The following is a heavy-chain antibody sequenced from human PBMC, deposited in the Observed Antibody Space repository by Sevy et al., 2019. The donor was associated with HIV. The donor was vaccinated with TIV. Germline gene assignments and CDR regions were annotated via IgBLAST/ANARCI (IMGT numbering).Heavy chain of an antibody. Sequence: GGSQRLSCAASGFTFDDYAMHWVRQAPGKGLEWVSGISWNSGSIGYADSVKGRFTISRDNAKNSLYLQMNSLRAEDTALYYCAKDKGYCTNGVCYTSYYYYGMDVWGQGTTVTVSS. V-gene: IGHV3-9*01. J-gene: IGHJ6*02. D-gene: IGHD2-8*01. CDR1: GFTFDDYA. CDR3: AKDKGYCTNGVCYTSYYYYGMDV. CDR2: ISWNSGSI.